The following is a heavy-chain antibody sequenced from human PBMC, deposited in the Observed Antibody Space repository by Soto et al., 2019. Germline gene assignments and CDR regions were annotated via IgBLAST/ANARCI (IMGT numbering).Heavy chain of an antibody. CDR2: IKQDGSEK. CDR3: ARVDSGYDLFDY. V-gene: IGHV3-7*04. J-gene: IGHJ4*02. D-gene: IGHD5-12*01. CDR1: GFAVSDTY. Sequence: GGSLRHSCAASGFAVSDTYMTWVRQAPGKGLEWVANIKQDGSEKYYVDSVKGRFTISRDNAKNSLYLQMNSLRAEDTAVYYCARVDSGYDLFDYWGQGTLVTVSS.